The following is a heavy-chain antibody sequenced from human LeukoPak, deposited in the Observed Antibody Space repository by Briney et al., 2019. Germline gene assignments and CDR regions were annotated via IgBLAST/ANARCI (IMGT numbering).Heavy chain of an antibody. V-gene: IGHV3-7*01. CDR3: ARAGVEWWLRDYYYYGMNV. D-gene: IGHD5-12*01. J-gene: IGHJ6*02. CDR2: IKQDGSEK. CDR1: GFTFTNYW. Sequence: PGGSLRLSCAASGFTFTNYWMSWVRQTPGKGLQWVATIKQDGSEKYYVDSVKGRFTISRDNAKNSLYLQMNSLRAEDTAVYYCARAGVEWWLRDYYYYGMNVWGQGTTVTVSS.